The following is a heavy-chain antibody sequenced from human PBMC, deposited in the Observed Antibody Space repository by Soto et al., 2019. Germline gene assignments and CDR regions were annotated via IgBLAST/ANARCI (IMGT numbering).Heavy chain of an antibody. CDR2: IYHSGST. J-gene: IGHJ6*02. Sequence: SETLSITCAIFGGSISSGCYSWSWIRQPPGKGLEWIGYIYHSGSTYYNPSLKSRVTISVDTSKNQFSLKLSSVTAADTAVYYCARGAIFGIAAAGPYFYYYGMDVWGQGTMVTVSS. CDR1: GGSISSGCYS. D-gene: IGHD6-13*01. CDR3: ARGAIFGIAAAGPYFYYYGMDV. V-gene: IGHV4-30-2*01.